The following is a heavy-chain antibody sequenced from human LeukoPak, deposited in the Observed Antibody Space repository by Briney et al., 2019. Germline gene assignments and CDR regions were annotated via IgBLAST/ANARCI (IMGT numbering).Heavy chain of an antibody. CDR3: ARLRDDYTQI. Sequence: KVSCKGSGYTFTSYWVGWVRQMPGKGLEWMGIIYPGDSDTRYSPSFQGQVTISADKSISTTFLRWSSLKASDTAIYYCARLRDDYTQIWGQGTLVTVSS. CDR1: GYTFTSYW. D-gene: IGHD5-24*01. J-gene: IGHJ4*02. CDR2: IYPGDSDT. V-gene: IGHV5-51*01.